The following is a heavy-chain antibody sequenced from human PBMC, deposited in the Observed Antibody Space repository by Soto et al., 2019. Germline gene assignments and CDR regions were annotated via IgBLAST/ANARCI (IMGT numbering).Heavy chain of an antibody. Sequence: QVQLVQSGAEVRKPGSSVKVSCKASGGTFRTYSITWVRQAPGQGLEWMGRIIPILGIANYAQKFEGRVSITADKSTNTAYMEVNSLRSHDTGVYYCARHSGRGYYGMDVWGQATTVTVSS. CDR2: IIPILGIA. CDR3: ARHSGRGYYGMDV. CDR1: GGTFRTYS. V-gene: IGHV1-69*02. D-gene: IGHD6-25*01. J-gene: IGHJ6*02.